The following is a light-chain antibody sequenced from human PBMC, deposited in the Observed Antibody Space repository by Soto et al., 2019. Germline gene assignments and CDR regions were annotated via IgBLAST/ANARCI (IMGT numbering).Light chain of an antibody. J-gene: IGKJ2*01. CDR1: QSISSW. Sequence: DIQMTQSPSTLFASVGDRVTITCRASQSISSWLAWYQQKPGKAPKLLIYKASSLESGVPSRFSGSGSGTEFTLTISSLQPDDFATYYCQQYNSKGYTFGQGTK. CDR3: QQYNSKGYT. CDR2: KAS. V-gene: IGKV1-5*03.